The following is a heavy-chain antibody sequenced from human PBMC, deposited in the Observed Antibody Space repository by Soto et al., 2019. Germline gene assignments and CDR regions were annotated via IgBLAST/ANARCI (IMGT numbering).Heavy chain of an antibody. Sequence: QPGGSLRLSCAAPGFTFSSYAMSWVRQAPGKGLEWVSAISGSGGSTYYADSVKGRFTISRDNSKNTLYLQMNSLRAEDTAVYYCAKVSPGRGSYSLYYYYYGMDVWGQGTTVTVSS. D-gene: IGHD1-26*01. CDR2: ISGSGGST. V-gene: IGHV3-23*01. CDR1: GFTFSSYA. CDR3: AKVSPGRGSYSLYYYYYGMDV. J-gene: IGHJ6*02.